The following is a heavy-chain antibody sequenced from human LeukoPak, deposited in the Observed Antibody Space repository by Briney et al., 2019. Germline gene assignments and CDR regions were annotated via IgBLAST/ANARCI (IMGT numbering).Heavy chain of an antibody. CDR1: GGSFSGYY. J-gene: IGHJ4*02. D-gene: IGHD2-2*01. Sequence: PSETLSLTCAVYGGSFSGYYWSWIRQPPGKGLERIGEINHSGSTNYNPSLKSRVTISVDTSKNQFSLKLSSVTAADTAVYYCARGRYCSSTSCYGMVDYWGQGTLVTVSS. V-gene: IGHV4-34*01. CDR2: INHSGST. CDR3: ARGRYCSSTSCYGMVDY.